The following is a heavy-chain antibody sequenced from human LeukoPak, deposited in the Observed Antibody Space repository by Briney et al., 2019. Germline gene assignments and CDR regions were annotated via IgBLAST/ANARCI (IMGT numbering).Heavy chain of an antibody. V-gene: IGHV1-8*01. D-gene: IGHD2-2*01. CDR1: GYTFTIYD. CDR3: ASSFIGYCSSTSCPFDY. Sequence: ASVKVSCKASGYTFTIYDINWVRQATGQGLEWMGWMNPNSGNTGYAQKFQGRVTMTRNTSISTAYMELSSLRSEDTAVYYCASSFIGYCSSTSCPFDYWGQGTLVTVSS. CDR2: MNPNSGNT. J-gene: IGHJ4*02.